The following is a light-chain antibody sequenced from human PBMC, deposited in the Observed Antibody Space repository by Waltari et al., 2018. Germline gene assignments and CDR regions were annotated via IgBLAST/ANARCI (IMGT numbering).Light chain of an antibody. CDR3: QQTYGSPPT. CDR2: ASS. V-gene: IGKV1-39*01. J-gene: IGKJ3*01. CDR1: QSISTY. Sequence: DIQMTQSPSSLSASVGDRVTITCRASQSISTYLHWYQQKPGKAPKLLVYASSNFQTGVSSRFSGSGSETDFTLTISSLEPEDFATYYCQQTYGSPPTFGPGTKVDI.